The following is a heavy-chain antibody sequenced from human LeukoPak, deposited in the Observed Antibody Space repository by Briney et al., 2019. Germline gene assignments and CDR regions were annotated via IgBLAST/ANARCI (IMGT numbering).Heavy chain of an antibody. V-gene: IGHV4-61*02. J-gene: IGHJ3*02. Sequence: SQTLSLTCTVSGGSISGGNYYWSWIRQPAGKGLEWIGRIYTSGSTNYNPSLKSRVTISVDTSKNQFSLKLSSVTAADTAVYYCARGPKVWWGAFDIWGQGTMVTVSS. CDR3: ARGPKVWWGAFDI. D-gene: IGHD2-15*01. CDR1: GGSISGGNYY. CDR2: IYTSGST.